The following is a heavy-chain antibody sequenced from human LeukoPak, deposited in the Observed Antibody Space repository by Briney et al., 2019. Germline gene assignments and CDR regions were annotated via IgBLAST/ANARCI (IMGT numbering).Heavy chain of an antibody. CDR3: ASNPSGWGYYYYGMDV. D-gene: IGHD6-25*01. V-gene: IGHV1-8*01. CDR2: MNPNSGNT. Sequence: ASVKVSCKASGYTFTSYDVNWVRQATGQGLEWMGWMNPNSGNTGYAQKFQGRVTMTRNTSISTAYMELSSLRSEDTAVYYCASNPSGWGYYYYGMDVWGQGTTVTVSS. CDR1: GYTFTSYD. J-gene: IGHJ6*02.